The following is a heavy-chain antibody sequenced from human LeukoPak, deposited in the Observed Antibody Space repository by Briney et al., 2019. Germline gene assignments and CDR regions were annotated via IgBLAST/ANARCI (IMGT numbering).Heavy chain of an antibody. D-gene: IGHD3-22*01. CDR3: TRGYYYDSSGPNIPFDY. CDR2: ISYDGSNK. V-gene: IGHV3-30*04. CDR1: GFIFSSYA. Sequence: RGSLRLSCAASGFIFSSYAMHWVRQAPGKGLEWVALISYDGSNKYYADSVKGRFTISRDNSKNTLYLQMNSLRAEDTAVYFCTRGYYYDSSGPNIPFDYWGQGTLVTVSS. J-gene: IGHJ4*02.